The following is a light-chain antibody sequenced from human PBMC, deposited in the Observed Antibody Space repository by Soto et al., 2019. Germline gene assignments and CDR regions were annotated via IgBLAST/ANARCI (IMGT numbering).Light chain of an antibody. CDR2: QAS. Sequence: DIQITQPHSTLSSSVGDRVTITCRASQSTSSYLAWYQQKPGKAPKLLIYQASSLEKGGPSRFSGGGAGTDFTLTISRLELEDFAVYYCRQYRTFGQGTKVDIK. CDR3: RQYRT. J-gene: IGKJ1*01. V-gene: IGKV1-5*03. CDR1: QSTSSY.